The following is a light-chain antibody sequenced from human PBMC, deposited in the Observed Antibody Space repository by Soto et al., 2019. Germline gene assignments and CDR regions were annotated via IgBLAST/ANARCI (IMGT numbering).Light chain of an antibody. V-gene: IGLV2-8*01. CDR3: SSYAGSNNPLV. Sequence: QSALTQPPSASGSPEQSVTISCTGTSSGVGGYNHVSWYQHYPGKAPKLMIYEVNKRPSGVPDRFSGSKSGNTASLTVTGLQAYDEADYYSSSYAGSNNPLVFVTGTKLTVL. CDR2: EVN. J-gene: IGLJ1*01. CDR1: SSGVGGYNH.